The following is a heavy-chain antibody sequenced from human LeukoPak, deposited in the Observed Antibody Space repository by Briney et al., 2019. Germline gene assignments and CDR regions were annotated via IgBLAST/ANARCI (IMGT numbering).Heavy chain of an antibody. D-gene: IGHD6-13*01. J-gene: IGHJ4*02. CDR2: IIPIFGTA. Sequence: GASVKVSCKASGGTFSSYAISWVRQAPGQGLEWMGGIIPIFGTANYAQKFQGRVTITADESTSTAYMELSSLRSEDTAVYYCARGREGQQLVLYYFDYWGQGTLVTVSS. V-gene: IGHV1-69*13. CDR1: GGTFSSYA. CDR3: ARGREGQQLVLYYFDY.